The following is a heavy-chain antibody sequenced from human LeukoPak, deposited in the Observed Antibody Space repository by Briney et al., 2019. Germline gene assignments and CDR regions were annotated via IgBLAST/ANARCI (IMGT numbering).Heavy chain of an antibody. CDR1: GFTFSSYA. Sequence: GRSLRLSCAASGFTFSSYAMSWVRQAPGKGLEWVSAISGSGGSTYYADSVKGRFTISRDNSKNTLYLQMNSLRAEDTAVYYCAKREGEVVTPYDAFDIWGQGIMVTVSS. CDR3: AKREGEVVTPYDAFDI. J-gene: IGHJ3*02. CDR2: ISGSGGST. V-gene: IGHV3-23*01. D-gene: IGHD2-15*01.